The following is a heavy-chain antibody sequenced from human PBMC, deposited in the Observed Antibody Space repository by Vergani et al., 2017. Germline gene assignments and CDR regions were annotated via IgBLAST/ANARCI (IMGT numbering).Heavy chain of an antibody. Sequence: QVQLVQSGAEVKKPGASVKVSCKASGYTFTSFDINWVRQATGQGLEWMGWMNPNSGGTNYAQKFQGRVTMTRDTSISTAYMELSRLRSDDTAVYYCARASDAAAGIRYWGQGTLVTVSS. J-gene: IGHJ4*02. CDR1: GYTFTSFD. CDR2: MNPNSGGT. D-gene: IGHD6-13*01. V-gene: IGHV1-2*02. CDR3: ARASDAAAGIRY.